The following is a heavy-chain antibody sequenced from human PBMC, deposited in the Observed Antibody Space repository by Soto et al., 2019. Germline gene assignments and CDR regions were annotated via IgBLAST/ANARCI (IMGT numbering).Heavy chain of an antibody. CDR1: GGSFSGYS. D-gene: IGHD3-10*01. CDR3: ARGKITRLFDY. Sequence: SETLSLTCAVYGGSFSGYSWTWIRQPPGTGLEWIGEINHTGSTNYNPSLKSRVTISVDTSKNQFSLKLTSVTAADTAVYYCARGKITRLFDYWGRGTLVTVCS. J-gene: IGHJ4*02. CDR2: INHTGST. V-gene: IGHV4-34*01.